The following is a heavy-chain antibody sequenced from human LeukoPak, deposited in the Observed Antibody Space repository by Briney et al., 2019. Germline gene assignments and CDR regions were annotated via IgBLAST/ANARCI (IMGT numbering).Heavy chain of an antibody. D-gene: IGHD1-26*01. CDR3: ARRRDLYSGSYYPFDY. J-gene: IGHJ4*02. V-gene: IGHV5-51*01. CDR1: GYTFSSYW. Sequence: GESLKISCKGSGYTFSSYWIGWVRQMPGKGLEWMGIIYPGDSDTRYSPSFQGQVTISADKSISTAYLQWSSLKASDTAMYYCARRRDLYSGSYYPFDYWGQGTLVTVSS. CDR2: IYPGDSDT.